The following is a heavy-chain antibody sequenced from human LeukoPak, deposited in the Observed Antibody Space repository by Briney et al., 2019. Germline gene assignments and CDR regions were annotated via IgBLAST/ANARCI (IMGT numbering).Heavy chain of an antibody. V-gene: IGHV3-48*01. Sequence: GGSLRLSCAASGFTFSSYSMNWVRQAPGKGLEWVSYISSSSSSTIYYADSVKGRFTISRDNAKNTLYLQMNSLRAEDTAVYYCAKGGGSGYYDNSGYYNFGYWGQGTLVTVSS. J-gene: IGHJ4*02. D-gene: IGHD3-22*01. CDR2: ISSSSSSTI. CDR3: AKGGGSGYYDNSGYYNFGY. CDR1: GFTFSSYS.